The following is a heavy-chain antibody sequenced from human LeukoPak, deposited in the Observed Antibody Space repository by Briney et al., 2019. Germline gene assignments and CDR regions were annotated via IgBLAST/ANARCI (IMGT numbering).Heavy chain of an antibody. CDR2: INPNSGGT. CDR3: ARKGGGHYYDSSGDYPLDY. D-gene: IGHD3-22*01. J-gene: IGHJ4*02. Sequence: ASVKVSSKASGYTFTGYYMHWVRQAPGQGLEWMGWINPNSGGTNYAQKFQGRVTMTRDTSISTAYMELSRLRSDDTAVYYCARKGGGHYYDSSGDYPLDYWGQGTLVTVSS. CDR1: GYTFTGYY. V-gene: IGHV1-2*02.